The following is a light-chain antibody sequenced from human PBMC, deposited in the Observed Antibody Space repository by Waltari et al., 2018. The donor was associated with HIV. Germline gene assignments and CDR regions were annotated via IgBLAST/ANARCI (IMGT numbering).Light chain of an antibody. CDR2: EVS. CDR3: SSYSGGNNFDVV. CDR1: SNDVGGSND. Sequence: QSALTQPPSASGSPGQSVTISCTGTSNDVGGSNDVSWYQQHPGKAPKLMIYEVSERPSGVPDRFSGSKSGNTASLTVSGLQAEDEADYYCSSYSGGNNFDVVFGGGTKLTVL. V-gene: IGLV2-8*01. J-gene: IGLJ2*01.